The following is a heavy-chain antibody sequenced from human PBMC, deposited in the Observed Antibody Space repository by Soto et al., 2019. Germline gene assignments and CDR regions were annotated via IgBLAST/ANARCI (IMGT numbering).Heavy chain of an antibody. J-gene: IGHJ4*02. V-gene: IGHV3-23*01. D-gene: IGHD2-15*01. Sequence: PGGSLRLSCAASGFTFSNYGMSWVRQAPGKGLEWVSAIGSSADDTYYVDSVKGRFAISRDSSKSTLYLQLNSLRAEDTAVYYCAKCSGGSCYTPFDFWGQGTLVTVSS. CDR2: IGSSADDT. CDR1: GFTFSNYG. CDR3: AKCSGGSCYTPFDF.